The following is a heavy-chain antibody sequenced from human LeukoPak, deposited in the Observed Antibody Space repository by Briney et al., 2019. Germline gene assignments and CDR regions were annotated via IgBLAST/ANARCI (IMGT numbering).Heavy chain of an antibody. D-gene: IGHD5-24*01. CDR3: ARQNGREMATIIDYFDY. Sequence: SETLSLTCTVSGGSISSSSYYWGWIRQPPGKGLEWIGSIYYSGSTYYNPSLKSRVTISVDTSKNQFSLKLSSVTAADTAVYYCARQNGREMATIIDYFDYWGQGTLVTVSS. J-gene: IGHJ4*02. V-gene: IGHV4-39*01. CDR2: IYYSGST. CDR1: GGSISSSSYY.